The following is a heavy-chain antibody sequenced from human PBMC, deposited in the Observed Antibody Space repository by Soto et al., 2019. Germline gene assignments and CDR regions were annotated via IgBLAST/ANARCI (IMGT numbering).Heavy chain of an antibody. V-gene: IGHV5-51*01. CDR2: IYPGDYET. CDR3: ARSPRSSPYFDY. D-gene: IGHD6-13*01. Sequence: GESLEISCXCSGYTFSNFWIAWVRQLPGKGLEWMGIIYPGDYETRYSPSFHGKVTISADRSIGTAYLQWSSLEASDSAFYFCARSPRSSPYFDYWGQGALVTVSS. J-gene: IGHJ4*02. CDR1: GYTFSNFW.